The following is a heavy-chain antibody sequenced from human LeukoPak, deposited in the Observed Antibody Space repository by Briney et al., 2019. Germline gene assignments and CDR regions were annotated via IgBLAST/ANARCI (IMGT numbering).Heavy chain of an antibody. CDR2: IDRDGGDK. CDR1: GFTFSNYW. Sequence: GSLRLSCAASGFTFSNYWMSWVRQTPGKRLEWVANIDRDGGDKYYVDSVKGRFTLSRDNAKNSLYLQMNSLRAEDTAIYYCAREYCSGGTCYAPGYWGQGTLVTVSS. J-gene: IGHJ4*02. CDR3: AREYCSGGTCYAPGY. V-gene: IGHV3-7*03. D-gene: IGHD2-15*01.